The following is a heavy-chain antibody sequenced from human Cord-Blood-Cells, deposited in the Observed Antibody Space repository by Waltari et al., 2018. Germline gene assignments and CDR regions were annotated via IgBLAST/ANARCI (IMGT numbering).Heavy chain of an antibody. V-gene: IGHV4-39*01. CDR1: GGSLSSSSYY. CDR2: IYYSGSI. J-gene: IGHJ4*02. D-gene: IGHD7-27*01. Sequence: QLQLQESGPGLVKPSETLSLTCTVSGGSLSSSSYYWGWIRQPPGKGLEWIGSIYYSGSIYYNPSLKSRVTISVDTSKNQFSLKLSSVTAADTAVYYCARKATGVRFDYWGQGTLVTVSS. CDR3: ARKATGVRFDY.